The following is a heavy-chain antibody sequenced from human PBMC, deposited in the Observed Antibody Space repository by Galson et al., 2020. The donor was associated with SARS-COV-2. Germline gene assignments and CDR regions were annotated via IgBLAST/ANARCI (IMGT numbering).Heavy chain of an antibody. V-gene: IGHV4-31*03. CDR3: ARVSKDEYYDSSQSFFSEWWFDP. CDR2: IYYSGST. Sequence: SATLSLTCTVSGGSISSGGYYWSWIRQHPGKGLEWIGYIYYSGSTYYNPSLKSRVTISVDTSKNQFSLKLSSVTAADTAVYYCARVSKDEYYDSSQSFFSEWWFDPWGQGTLVTVSS. D-gene: IGHD3-22*01. CDR1: GGSISSGGYY. J-gene: IGHJ5*02.